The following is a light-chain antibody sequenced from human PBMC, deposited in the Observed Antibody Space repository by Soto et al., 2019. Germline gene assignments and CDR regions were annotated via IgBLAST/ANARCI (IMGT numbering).Light chain of an antibody. CDR1: QSVSSY. CDR2: DAS. Sequence: EIEMTQSPATLSLSPGERATLSCRASQSVSSYLGWYQQKPGQAPRLLIYDASNRATGIPARFSGGGSGTDFTLTISSLEPEDFAVYYCQQRSEWPRTFGQGTKVDIK. V-gene: IGKV3-11*01. CDR3: QQRSEWPRT. J-gene: IGKJ1*01.